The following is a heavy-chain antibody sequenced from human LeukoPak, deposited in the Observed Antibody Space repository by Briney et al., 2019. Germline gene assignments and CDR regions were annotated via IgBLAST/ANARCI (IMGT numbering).Heavy chain of an antibody. Sequence: GGSLRLSCAASGFTFSAYGMHWVRQAPGKGLEWVAIISYDGTNKYYADSVKGRFTISRDNSKNTLYLQMNSLRAEDTAVYYCAKEITRPNRAVAGLNYWGQGTLVTVSP. D-gene: IGHD6-19*01. CDR2: ISYDGTNK. J-gene: IGHJ4*02. CDR3: AKEITRPNRAVAGLNY. V-gene: IGHV3-30*18. CDR1: GFTFSAYG.